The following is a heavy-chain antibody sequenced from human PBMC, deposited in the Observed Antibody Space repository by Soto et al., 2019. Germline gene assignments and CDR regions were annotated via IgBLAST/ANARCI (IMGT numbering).Heavy chain of an antibody. CDR2: IYYSGST. Sequence: QVQLQESGPGLVKPSQTLSLTCTVSGGSISSGDYYWSWIRQPPGKGLEWIGYIYYSGSTYYNPSLTSRVTISVDTSKNQFSLKLSSVTAADTAVYYWARESSGEIQSLDYWGQGTLVTVSS. J-gene: IGHJ4*02. V-gene: IGHV4-30-4*01. CDR1: GGSISSGDYY. CDR3: ARESSGEIQSLDY. D-gene: IGHD3-22*01.